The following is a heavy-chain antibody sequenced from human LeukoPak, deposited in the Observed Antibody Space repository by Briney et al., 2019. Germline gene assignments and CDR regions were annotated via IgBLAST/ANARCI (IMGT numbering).Heavy chain of an antibody. Sequence: SVKVSCKASGYTFTSYYMHWVRQAPGQGLEWMGGIIPIFGTANYAQKFQGRVTITADESTSTAYMELSSLRSEDTAVYYCARDGPEGDYWGQGTLVTVSS. J-gene: IGHJ4*02. CDR3: ARDGPEGDY. CDR2: IIPIFGTA. V-gene: IGHV1-69*13. CDR1: GYTFTSYY.